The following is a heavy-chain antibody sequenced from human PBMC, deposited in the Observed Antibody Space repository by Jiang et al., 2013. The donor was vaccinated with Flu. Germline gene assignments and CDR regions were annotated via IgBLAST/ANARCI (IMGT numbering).Heavy chain of an antibody. J-gene: IGHJ4*02. CDR2: IYYGGST. Sequence: GPGLVKPSQTLSLTCTVSGASITSVGYYWTWIRQHPGKGLEWIGYIYYGGSTYYNPSLKSRLTISVDTSKNQFSLNLTSVTAANTAVYYCARDRGYSGYAAFDYWGQGTLVTVSS. CDR1: GASITSVGYY. D-gene: IGHD5-12*01. CDR3: ARDRGYSGYAAFDY. V-gene: IGHV4-31*03.